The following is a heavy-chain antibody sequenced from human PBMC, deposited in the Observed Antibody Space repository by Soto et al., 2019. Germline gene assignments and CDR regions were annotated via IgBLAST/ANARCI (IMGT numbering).Heavy chain of an antibody. CDR2: FESGGSI. J-gene: IGHJ4*02. D-gene: IGHD2-21*02. CDR3: ARAGVTPDFFDY. V-gene: IGHV3-53*01. Sequence: PGGSLRLSCAASGFSVRTNYMSWVRQAPGKGLEWVSVFESGGSIYYADSVKGRFIISRDYARNTVDLQLNSLGADDTAVYYCARAGVTPDFFDYWGQGTLVTVSS. CDR1: GFSVRTNY.